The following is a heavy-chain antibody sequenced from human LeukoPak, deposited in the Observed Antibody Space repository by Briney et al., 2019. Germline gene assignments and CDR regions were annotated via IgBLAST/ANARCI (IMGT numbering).Heavy chain of an antibody. Sequence: ASVKVSCKASGYTFTGYYMHWVRQAPGQGLEWMGWINPNSGGTNYAQKFQGRVTMTSDTSISTAYMELSRLRSDDTAVYYCARDLDSSGWYYGMDVWGQGTTVTVSS. CDR3: ARDLDSSGWYYGMDV. J-gene: IGHJ6*02. CDR2: INPNSGGT. CDR1: GYTFTGYY. V-gene: IGHV1-2*02. D-gene: IGHD6-19*01.